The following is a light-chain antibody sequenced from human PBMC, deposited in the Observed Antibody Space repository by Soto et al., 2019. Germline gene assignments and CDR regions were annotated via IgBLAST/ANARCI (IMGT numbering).Light chain of an antibody. CDR3: AVWDDSLSGVV. CDR2: RNN. V-gene: IGLV1-47*01. CDR1: SSNIGSNY. Sequence: QSVLTQPPSASGTPGQRVTISCSGSSSNIGSNYVYWHQQLPGTAPKLLIYRNNHRPSGVPDRFSGSKSGTSASLAISGLRSEDEADYYCAVWDDSLSGVVFGGGTKLTVL. J-gene: IGLJ2*01.